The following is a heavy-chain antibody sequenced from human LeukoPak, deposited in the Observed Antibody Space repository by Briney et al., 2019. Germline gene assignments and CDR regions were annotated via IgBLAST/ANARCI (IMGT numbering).Heavy chain of an antibody. CDR3: ARDFRAAMVSDWFDP. V-gene: IGHV1-18*01. CDR2: ISPYNGNT. D-gene: IGHD5-18*01. CDR1: GYTFTTHG. Sequence: ASVKVSCKASGYTFTTHGISWVRQAPGQGLEWMGWISPYNGNTNYAQKFHGRVTMTTDTPTNTAYMELSRLRSDDTAVYYCARDFRAAMVSDWFDPWGQGTLVTVSS. J-gene: IGHJ5*02.